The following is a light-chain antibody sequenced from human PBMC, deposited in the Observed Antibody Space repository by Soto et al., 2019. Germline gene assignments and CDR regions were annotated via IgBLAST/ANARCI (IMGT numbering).Light chain of an antibody. CDR2: AAS. CDR1: QGISNY. V-gene: IGKV1-27*01. CDR3: QKYNSALLT. Sequence: DIQMTQSPSSLSASVGDRVTITCRASQGISNYLARYQQKPGKVPKLLIYAASTLQSGVPSRFSGSGSGTDFTRTISTLQPEDVATYYCQKYNSALLTFGGGTKVEIK. J-gene: IGKJ4*01.